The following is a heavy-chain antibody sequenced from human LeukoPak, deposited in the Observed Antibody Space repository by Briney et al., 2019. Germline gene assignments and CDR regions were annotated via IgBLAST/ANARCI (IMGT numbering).Heavy chain of an antibody. V-gene: IGHV4-39*01. CDR3: ARHVGKPPRYYYDSSGYRGSFDY. CDR2: IYYSGST. J-gene: IGHJ4*02. D-gene: IGHD3-22*01. CDR1: GGSISSSSYY. Sequence: SETLSLTCTVSGGSISSSSYYWGWIRQPPGKGLEWIGSIYYSGSTYYNPSLKSRVTISVDTSKNQFSLKLSSVTAADTALYYCARHVGKPPRYYYDSSGYRGSFDYWGQGTLVTVSS.